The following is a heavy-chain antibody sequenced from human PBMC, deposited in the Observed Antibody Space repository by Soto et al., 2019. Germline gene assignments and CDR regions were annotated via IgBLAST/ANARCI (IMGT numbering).Heavy chain of an antibody. V-gene: IGHV2-5*02. CDR2: ISWDGDK. Sequence: QITLKESGPTLVKPTQTLTLTCTFSGFSLNTRVVGVGWIRQPPGKALEWLALISWDGDKRYRPSLKTRLTVTKDTSEYQVDLTMTNMDPVDTATYYCAQRRGDLLTGDYYFDFWGQGTLVTVSS. D-gene: IGHD3-9*01. J-gene: IGHJ4*02. CDR3: AQRRGDLLTGDYYFDF. CDR1: GFSLNTRVVG.